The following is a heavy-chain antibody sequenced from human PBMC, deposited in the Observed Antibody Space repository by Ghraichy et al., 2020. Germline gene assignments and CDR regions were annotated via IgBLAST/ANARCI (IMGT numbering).Heavy chain of an antibody. CDR3: TRDSGWEHDL. CDR1: GFSVGSHG. CDR2: ISESTGNS. Sequence: GSLRLPCEASGFSVGSHGMSWVRQAPGKGLEWVSGISESTGNSFYADSVKGRFTISRDNSKNTLYLQMNSLKVEDTALYYCTRDSGWEHDLWGQGTLVTVSS. D-gene: IGHD1-26*01. J-gene: IGHJ5*02. V-gene: IGHV3-23*01.